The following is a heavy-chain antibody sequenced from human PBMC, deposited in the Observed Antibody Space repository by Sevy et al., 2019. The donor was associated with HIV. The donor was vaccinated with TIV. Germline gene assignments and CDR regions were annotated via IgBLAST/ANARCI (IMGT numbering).Heavy chain of an antibody. CDR3: ARDGGYDFVWGSYRNTGHGPEDY. Sequence: GGSLRLSCAASGFTFSRYSMNWVRQAPGKGLEWVSSISSNTTYIYYADSVKGRFTISRDNAKNSLYLQMNSLRGEDTAVYYCARDGGYDFVWGSYRNTGHGPEDYWGQGTLVTVSS. D-gene: IGHD3-16*02. CDR1: GFTFSRYS. CDR2: ISSNTTYI. J-gene: IGHJ4*02. V-gene: IGHV3-21*06.